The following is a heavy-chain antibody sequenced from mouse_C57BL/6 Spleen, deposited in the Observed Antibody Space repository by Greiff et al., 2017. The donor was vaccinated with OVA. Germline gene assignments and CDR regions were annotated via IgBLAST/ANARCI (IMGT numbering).Heavy chain of an antibody. Sequence: VQLQQSGPELVKPGASVKISCKASGYAFSSSCMNWVQQRPGKGLEWIGRIYPGDGDTNYNGKFKGRATLTADKSSSTAYMQRSSLTSEDAAVYFCARNDGYDDYFDYWGQGTLVTVSA. CDR2: IYPGDGDT. V-gene: IGHV1-82*01. CDR1: GYAFSSSC. D-gene: IGHD2-2*01. J-gene: IGHJ3*01. CDR3: ARNDGYDDYFDY.